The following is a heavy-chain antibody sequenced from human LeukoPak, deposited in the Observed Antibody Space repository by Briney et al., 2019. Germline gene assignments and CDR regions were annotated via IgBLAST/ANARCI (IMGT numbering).Heavy chain of an antibody. V-gene: IGHV3-23*01. CDR3: AKDQGYYGSGFDP. D-gene: IGHD3-10*01. J-gene: IGHJ5*02. Sequence: GGSLRLSCAASGFTFSSYEMNWVRQAPGKGLEWVSGISGSGGSTYYADSVKGRFTISGDNSKNTLYLQMNSLRAEDTAVYYCAKDQGYYGSGFDPWGQGTLVTVSS. CDR2: ISGSGGST. CDR1: GFTFSSYE.